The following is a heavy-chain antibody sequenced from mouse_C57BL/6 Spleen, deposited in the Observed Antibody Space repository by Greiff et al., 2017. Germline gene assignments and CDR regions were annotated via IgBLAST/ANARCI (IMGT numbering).Heavy chain of an antibody. Sequence: VQLQQSGAELVKPGAPVMLSCTASGFNIKDYYLYWVKQRTDQGLEWIGRIDPEDGETKYAPKFQGKATITADTSSNTAYLKLSSLTSEDTAVYYCAKWDVGGDWGQGTTLTVYS. CDR3: AKWDVGGD. CDR2: IDPEDGET. CDR1: GFNIKDYY. D-gene: IGHD4-1*01. V-gene: IGHV14-2*01. J-gene: IGHJ2*01.